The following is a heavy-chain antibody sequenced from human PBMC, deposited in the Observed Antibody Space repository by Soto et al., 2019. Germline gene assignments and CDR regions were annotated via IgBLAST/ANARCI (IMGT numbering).Heavy chain of an antibody. CDR1: VGTFISYA. CDR2: IIPIFGTA. D-gene: IGHD6-19*01. CDR3: ARVASSGWYYFDY. Sequence: QVQLVQSGAEVKKPGSSVKVSCKASVGTFISYASSWVRQAPGQGLEWMGGIIPIFGTANYAQKFQGRVTIPADESTSTAYMELSSLRSEDTAVYYCARVASSGWYYFDYWGQGTLVTVSS. V-gene: IGHV1-69*01. J-gene: IGHJ4*02.